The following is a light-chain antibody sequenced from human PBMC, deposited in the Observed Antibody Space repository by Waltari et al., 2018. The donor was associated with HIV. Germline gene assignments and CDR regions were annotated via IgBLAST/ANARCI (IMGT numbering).Light chain of an antibody. CDR3: QSYDTSLSAYV. V-gene: IGLV1-40*01. CDR2: GNT. CDR1: RANIGAGYD. J-gene: IGLJ1*01. Sequence: QSVLAQPPSVSGAPGQRVTISCTGSRANIGAGYDVHWYQQLPGTAPKFLIYGNTNRPSGVPDRFSGSKSGSSASLAITGLQAEDEADYYCQSYDTSLSAYVFGTGTKVTVL.